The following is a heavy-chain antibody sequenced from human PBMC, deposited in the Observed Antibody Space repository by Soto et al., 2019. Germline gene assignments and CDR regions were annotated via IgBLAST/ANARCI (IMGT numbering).Heavy chain of an antibody. Sequence: ASVTRSCQASGYTFISDGISRVRHAPRKGLEWMGWISAYNGNTNYAQKLQGRVTMTTDTSTSTAYMELRSLRSDDTAVYYCARDLHGDPDYWGQGTLVTVSS. CDR2: ISAYNGNT. D-gene: IGHD4-17*01. V-gene: IGHV1-18*01. CDR3: ARDLHGDPDY. CDR1: GYTFISDG. J-gene: IGHJ4*02.